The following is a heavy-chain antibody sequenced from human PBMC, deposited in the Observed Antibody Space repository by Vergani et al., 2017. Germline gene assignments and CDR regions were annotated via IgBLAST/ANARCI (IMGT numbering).Heavy chain of an antibody. Sequence: QLQLQESGPGLVKPSETLSLTCTVSGGSISSSSYYWGWIRQPPGKGLEWIGSIYYSGSTYYNPSLTSRVTISVDASKNKFSLKLSSVTAADTAVYYCATLVEGYYDFWSGYCASNFGWFDPWGQGTLVTVSS. CDR1: GGSISSSSYY. CDR3: ATLVEGYYDFWSGYCASNFGWFDP. V-gene: IGHV4-39*01. CDR2: IYYSGST. J-gene: IGHJ5*02. D-gene: IGHD3-3*01.